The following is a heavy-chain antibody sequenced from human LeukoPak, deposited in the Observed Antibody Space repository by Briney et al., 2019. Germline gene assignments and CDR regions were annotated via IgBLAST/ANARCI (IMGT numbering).Heavy chain of an antibody. D-gene: IGHD3-22*01. J-gene: IGHJ6*02. CDR3: ARGPVNYDYYYGMDV. CDR1: GFTFSSYA. V-gene: IGHV3-30-3*01. Sequence: ERSLRLSCAASGFTFSSYAMHWVRQAPGKGLEWVAVISYDGSNKYYADSVKGRFTISRDNSKNTLYLQMNSLRAEDTAVYYCARGPVNYDYYYGMDVWGQGTTVTVSS. CDR2: ISYDGSNK.